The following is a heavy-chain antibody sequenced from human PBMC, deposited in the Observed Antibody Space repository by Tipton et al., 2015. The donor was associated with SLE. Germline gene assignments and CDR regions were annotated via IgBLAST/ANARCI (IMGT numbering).Heavy chain of an antibody. CDR1: AYTFVAYF. J-gene: IGHJ4*02. CDR3: GEAVGAATLDS. V-gene: IGHV1-2*06. D-gene: IGHD3-16*01. CDR2: INPTTGYS. Sequence: QSGPEVKEPGASVKVSCEASAYTFVAYFMHWVRQAPGQGLEWVGRINPTTGYSDYAQEFQGRVTMTRDTSISTAYMELSGLKSDDAAVYCWGEAVGAATLDSGGRGTLVTVSS.